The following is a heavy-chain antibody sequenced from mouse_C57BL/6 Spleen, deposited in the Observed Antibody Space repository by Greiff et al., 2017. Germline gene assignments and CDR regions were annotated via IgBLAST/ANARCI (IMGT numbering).Heavy chain of an antibody. J-gene: IGHJ4*01. CDR1: GFTFSDYY. D-gene: IGHD1-1*01. V-gene: IGHV5-12*01. Sequence: EVHLVESGGGLVQPGGSLKLSCAASGFTFSDYYMYWVRQTPEKRLEWVAYISNGGGSTYYPDTVKGRFTISRDNARNTLYLQMSRLKSVDTAMYYCARMDFYYGSSYDAMDYWGQGTSVTVSS. CDR3: ARMDFYYGSSYDAMDY. CDR2: ISNGGGST.